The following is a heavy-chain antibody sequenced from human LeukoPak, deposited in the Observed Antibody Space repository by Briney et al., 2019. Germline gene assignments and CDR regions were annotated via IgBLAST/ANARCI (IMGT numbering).Heavy chain of an antibody. D-gene: IGHD6-13*01. CDR1: GFSLSTSGMC. CDR2: IDWDDDK. J-gene: IGHJ6*02. CDR3: ARIVWGQQLVPPLYYYYGMDV. Sequence: ESGPTLMNPTQTLTLTCTFSGFSLSTSGMCVSWIRQPPGKALEWLARIDWDDDKYYSTSLKTRLTISKDTSKNQVVLTMTNMDPVDTATYYCARIVWGQQLVPPLYYYYGMDVWGQGTTVTVSS. V-gene: IGHV2-70*11.